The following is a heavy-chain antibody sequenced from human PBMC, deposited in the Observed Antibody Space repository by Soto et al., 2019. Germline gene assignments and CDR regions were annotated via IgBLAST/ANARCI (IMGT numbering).Heavy chain of an antibody. Sequence: QVQLVQSGAEVKKPGASVKVSCKASGYTFTSYDINWVRQATGQGLEWMGWMNPNSGNTGYAQKFQGRVTITRNNSISTAYMELSSLRSEDTAVYYCARAGDSGYDYGEGGYYGMDVWGQGTTVTVSS. D-gene: IGHD5-12*01. CDR2: MNPNSGNT. CDR3: ARAGDSGYDYGEGGYYGMDV. V-gene: IGHV1-8*01. CDR1: GYTFTSYD. J-gene: IGHJ6*02.